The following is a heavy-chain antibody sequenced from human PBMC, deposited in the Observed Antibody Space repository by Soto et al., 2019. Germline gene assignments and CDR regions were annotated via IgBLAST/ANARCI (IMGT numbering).Heavy chain of an antibody. Sequence: PSEILSLTCNVSSGSINSGDYYWSWIRQSPGKGLEWIGYIYHTGISYYDPSLKGRVIISIDTSRNQFSLKLNSVTAADTAVYYCARERLYHSSGSSAYLDYWGQGILVTV. CDR3: ARERLYHSSGSSAYLDY. CDR1: SGSINSGDYY. CDR2: IYHTGIS. J-gene: IGHJ4*02. V-gene: IGHV4-30-4*01. D-gene: IGHD3-22*01.